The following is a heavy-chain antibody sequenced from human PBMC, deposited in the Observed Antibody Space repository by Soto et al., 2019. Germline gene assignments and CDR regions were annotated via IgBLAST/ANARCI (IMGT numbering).Heavy chain of an antibody. CDR3: ASLKDGDYYGSGSYHTPVWDY. Sequence: QLQLQESGPGLVKPSETLSLTCTVSGGSISSSSYYWGWIRQPPGKGLEWIGSIYYSGSTYYNPSLKSRVTISVDTSKNQFSLKLSSVTAADTAVYYCASLKDGDYYGSGSYHTPVWDYWGQGTLVTVSS. D-gene: IGHD3-10*01. V-gene: IGHV4-39*01. CDR2: IYYSGST. J-gene: IGHJ4*02. CDR1: GGSISSSSYY.